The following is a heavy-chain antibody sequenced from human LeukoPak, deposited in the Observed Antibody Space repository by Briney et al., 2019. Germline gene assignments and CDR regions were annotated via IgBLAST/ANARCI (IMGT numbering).Heavy chain of an antibody. CDR3: AKDLGLSVGSTPFDY. CDR1: GFTFSTYT. D-gene: IGHD1-26*01. J-gene: IGHJ4*02. CDR2: IYGSGVST. V-gene: IGHV3-23*01. Sequence: GSLRLSCAASGFTFSTYTMSWVRQAPGKGLEWVSSIYGSGVSTFYADSVQGRFTISRDNFQNTLSLQMNSLRADVTAVYYCAKDLGLSVGSTPFDYWGQGTLVPVSP.